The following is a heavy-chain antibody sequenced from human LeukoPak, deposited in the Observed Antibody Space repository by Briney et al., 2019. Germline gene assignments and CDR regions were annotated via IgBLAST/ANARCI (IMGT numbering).Heavy chain of an antibody. CDR3: AKYKGAALYYHYGMDV. CDR2: IGRSGAGT. V-gene: IGHV3-23*01. Sequence: GGSLRLSCAASGFTFDNYVMTWIRQAPGKGLEWVSVIGRSGAGTSYADSVKGRFTISRDNSKNTVYLQMNSLRAEDTAVYYCAKYKGAALYYHYGMDVWGQGTTVIVSS. CDR1: GFTFDNYV. D-gene: IGHD6-13*01. J-gene: IGHJ6*02.